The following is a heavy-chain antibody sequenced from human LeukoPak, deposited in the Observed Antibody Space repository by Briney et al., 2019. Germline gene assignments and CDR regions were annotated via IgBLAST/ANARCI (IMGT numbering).Heavy chain of an antibody. CDR1: GFTFSSYS. D-gene: IGHD6-6*01. Sequence: GGSLRLSCAASGFTFSSYSMNWVRQAPGKGLEWVSYISSSSSTIYYADSVKGRFTISRDNAKNSLYLQMNSLRAEDTAVYYCARATHSSGLDYWGQGTLVTVSS. CDR2: ISSSSSTI. V-gene: IGHV3-48*04. CDR3: ARATHSSGLDY. J-gene: IGHJ4*02.